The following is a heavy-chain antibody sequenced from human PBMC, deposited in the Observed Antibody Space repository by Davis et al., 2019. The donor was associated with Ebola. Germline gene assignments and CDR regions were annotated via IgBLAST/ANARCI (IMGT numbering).Heavy chain of an antibody. CDR2: ISNSGGST. CDR3: FGSGRSGY. J-gene: IGHJ4*02. CDR1: GFTFSSYA. Sequence: PGGSLRLSCAASGFTFSSYAMNWVRQAPGKGLEWVSGISNSGGSTYYADSVKGRFTISRANSENTLYLQIHSLKAEAPALYYLFGSGRSGYWGQGTLVTVSS. D-gene: IGHD3-10*01. V-gene: IGHV3-23*05.